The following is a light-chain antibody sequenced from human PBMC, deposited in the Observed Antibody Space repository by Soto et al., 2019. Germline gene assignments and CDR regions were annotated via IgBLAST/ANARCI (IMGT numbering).Light chain of an antibody. Sequence: EIVLTQSPGTLSLSPGERATLSCRASQSVSSSYLAWYQQKPGQAPRLLIYGASSRTTGIPDRFSGSGSGTDFTLTITRLEPEAFAVDYCQQYGSSLFTFGGGTKVEIK. CDR3: QQYGSSLFT. V-gene: IGKV3-20*01. CDR2: GAS. J-gene: IGKJ4*01. CDR1: QSVSSSY.